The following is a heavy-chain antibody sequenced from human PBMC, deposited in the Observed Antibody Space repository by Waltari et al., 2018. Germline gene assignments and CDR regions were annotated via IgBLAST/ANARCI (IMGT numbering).Heavy chain of an antibody. V-gene: IGHV4-34*01. J-gene: IGHJ4*02. CDR2: INHSGST. Sequence: QVQLQQWGAGLLTPSETLSLTAAVYGGSFRGYYCRCIRPPPGKGLEWIGEINHSGSTNYNPSLKSRVTISVDTSKNQFSLKLSSVTAADTAVYYCARGRYYDSSGYSFDYWGQGTLVTVSS. CDR1: GGSFRGYY. CDR3: ARGRYYDSSGYSFDY. D-gene: IGHD3-22*01.